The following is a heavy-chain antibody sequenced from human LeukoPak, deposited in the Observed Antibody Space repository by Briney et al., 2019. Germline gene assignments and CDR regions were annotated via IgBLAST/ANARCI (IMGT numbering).Heavy chain of an antibody. CDR1: GFTVGSNY. D-gene: IGHD3-16*02. J-gene: IGHJ4*02. CDR3: ARATYYDYVWGSYLDY. Sequence: GGSLRLSCAASGFTVGSNYMSWVRQAPGKGLEWVSVIYSGGSTYYADSVKGRFTISRDNSKNTLYLQMNSLRAKDTAVYYCARATYYDYVWGSYLDYWGQGTLVTVSS. CDR2: IYSGGST. V-gene: IGHV3-66*02.